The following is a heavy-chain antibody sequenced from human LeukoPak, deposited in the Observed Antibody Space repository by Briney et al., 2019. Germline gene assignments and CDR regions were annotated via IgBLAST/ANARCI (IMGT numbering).Heavy chain of an antibody. Sequence: SETLSLTCTVSGGSMSGYYWSWIRQPPGKGLESLGNIYYSGSTNYNPSLKSRVTISVDTSKNQFSLKLSSVTAADTAVYYCARLTTVAPGIAATGTDYAFDIWGQGTKVTVSS. CDR3: ARLTTVAPGIAATGTDYAFDI. V-gene: IGHV4-59*01. D-gene: IGHD6-13*01. CDR1: GGSMSGYY. CDR2: IYYSGST. J-gene: IGHJ3*02.